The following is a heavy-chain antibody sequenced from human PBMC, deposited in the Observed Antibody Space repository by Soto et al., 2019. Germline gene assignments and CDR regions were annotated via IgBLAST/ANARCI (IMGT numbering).Heavy chain of an antibody. V-gene: IGHV3-30*18. Sequence: PGGSLRLSCAASGFTFSSYGMHWVRQAPGKGLEWVAVISYDGSNKYYADSVKGRFTISRDNSKNTLYLQMNSLRAEDTAVYYCAKGGGGVTIFPGPVDYWGQGTLVTVYS. J-gene: IGHJ4*02. CDR3: AKGGGGVTIFPGPVDY. D-gene: IGHD3-3*01. CDR1: GFTFSSYG. CDR2: ISYDGSNK.